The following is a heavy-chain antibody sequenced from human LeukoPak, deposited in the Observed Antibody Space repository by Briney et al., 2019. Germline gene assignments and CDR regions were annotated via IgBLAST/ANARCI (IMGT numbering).Heavy chain of an antibody. D-gene: IGHD4-23*01. J-gene: IGHJ4*02. CDR2: LSGNGGTT. CDR3: ARDRYGGNSRFADY. Sequence: GGSLRLSCAASGFTFSNYAMSWVRQAPGKGLEWVSTLSGNGGTTYYADSVKGRFTISRDNSKNTLYLQMNRLRAEDTAVYYCARDRYGGNSRFADYWGQGTLVNVSS. CDR1: GFTFSNYA. V-gene: IGHV3-23*01.